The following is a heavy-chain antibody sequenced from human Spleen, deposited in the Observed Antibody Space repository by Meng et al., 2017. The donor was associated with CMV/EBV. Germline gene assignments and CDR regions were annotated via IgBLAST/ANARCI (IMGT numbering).Heavy chain of an antibody. CDR1: RFTFSSYG. Sequence: GESLKISCAASRFTFSSYGMSWVRQAPGKGLEWVSYISSSGSTIYYADSVKGRFTISRDNAKNSLYLQMNSLRAEDTAVYYCASDSSGYSSPFDYWGQGTLVTVSS. D-gene: IGHD3-22*01. V-gene: IGHV3-48*03. J-gene: IGHJ4*02. CDR2: ISSSGSTI. CDR3: ASDSSGYSSPFDY.